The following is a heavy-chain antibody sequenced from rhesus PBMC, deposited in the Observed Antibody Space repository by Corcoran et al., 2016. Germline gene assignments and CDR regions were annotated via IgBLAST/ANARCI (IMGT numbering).Heavy chain of an antibody. CDR3: ARIYTVTWLPIDY. CDR2: ITYSGST. CDR1: GGSISSGYYY. J-gene: IGHJ4*01. Sequence: QVQLQESGPGLVKPSETLSLTCAVSGGSISSGYYYWSWIRQPPGKGLEWIGYITYSGSTSYNPSLKSRVTISRDTSKNQFSLKLSSVTAADTAVYYCARIYTVTWLPIDYWGQGVLVTVSS. D-gene: IGHD4-23*01. V-gene: IGHV4-122*02.